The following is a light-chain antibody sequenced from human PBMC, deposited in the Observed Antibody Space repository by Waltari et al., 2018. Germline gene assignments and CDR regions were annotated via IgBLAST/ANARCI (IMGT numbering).Light chain of an antibody. V-gene: IGKV3-11*01. CDR1: QSVTNY. Sequence: DIVLTQSPAILSLSPGERASLSCRASQSVTNYLAWYQQKPGQAPRPLIYDTSNRATGIPARFSGSGFGTDFTLTISSLEPEDFAVYYCQQRCNWPLTFGGGTKVEIK. CDR2: DTS. CDR3: QQRCNWPLT. J-gene: IGKJ4*01.